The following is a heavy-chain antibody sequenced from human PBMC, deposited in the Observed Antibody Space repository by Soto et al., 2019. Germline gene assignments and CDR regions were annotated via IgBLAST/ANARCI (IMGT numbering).Heavy chain of an antibody. J-gene: IGHJ4*02. D-gene: IGHD1-20*01. CDR2: INHSGST. CDR3: ARRGITGTFGY. V-gene: IGHV4-34*01. CDR1: GGSFSGYY. Sequence: SETLSLTCAVYGGSFSGYYWSWIRQPPGKGLEWIGEINHSGSTNYNPSLKSRVTISVDTSKNQFSLKLSSVTAADTAVYYCARRGITGTFGYWGQGTLVTVSS.